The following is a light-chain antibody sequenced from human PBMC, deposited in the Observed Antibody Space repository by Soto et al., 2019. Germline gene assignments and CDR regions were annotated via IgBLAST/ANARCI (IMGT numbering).Light chain of an antibody. CDR1: QGISRY. V-gene: IGKV1-9*01. J-gene: IGKJ4*01. Sequence: QLTQSPSFLSASVGGRVTITCRARQGISRYLAWYQQKPGKAPKLLIYAASTLQSGVPSRFSGSGSGTEFTLTISSLQPEDFATYYCQQLNSYPSLTFGGGTKVEIK. CDR2: AAS. CDR3: QQLNSYPSLT.